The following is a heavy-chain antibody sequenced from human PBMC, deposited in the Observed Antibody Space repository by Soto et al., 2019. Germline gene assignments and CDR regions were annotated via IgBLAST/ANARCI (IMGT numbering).Heavy chain of an antibody. D-gene: IGHD2-2*01. J-gene: IGHJ3*02. V-gene: IGHV4-34*01. CDR2: INHSVTT. Sequence: SETLCLTCAGYGGPFNGYYWTWIRQFPGEGLDCIGEINHSVTTNYNPSLKIRVTISVDTSKKQLALTLTSVTAADTAVFYCARGLLRLYLEPDATRGAFDIWGHGTMVTVSS. CDR1: GGPFNGYY. CDR3: ARGLLRLYLEPDATRGAFDI.